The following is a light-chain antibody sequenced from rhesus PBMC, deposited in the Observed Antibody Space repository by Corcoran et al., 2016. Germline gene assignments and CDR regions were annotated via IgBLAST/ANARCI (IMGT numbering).Light chain of an antibody. Sequence: DIQMSQSPSSLSASVGDRVTITCRASQGISSYLNWYQQKPGKAPKFLIYDANSLASGAPSRFSGSGSGTEFTLTISSLKPEDFATYSCQQGNSNPLTFGGGTKVEIK. CDR2: DAN. CDR3: QQGNSNPLT. CDR1: QGISSY. V-gene: IGKV1-32*02. J-gene: IGKJ4*01.